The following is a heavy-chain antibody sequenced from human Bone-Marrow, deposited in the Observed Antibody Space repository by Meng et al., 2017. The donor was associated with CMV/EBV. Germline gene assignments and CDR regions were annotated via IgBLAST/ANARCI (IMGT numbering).Heavy chain of an antibody. D-gene: IGHD6-19*01. CDR2: IYYSGST. V-gene: IGHV4-59*01. Sequence: GSLRLSCAVYGGSFSGYYWSWIRQPPGKGLEWIGYIYYSGSTNYNPSLKSRVTISVDTSKNQFSLKLSSVTAADTAVYYCARERDGGWFDYWGQGTLVTVSS. CDR1: GGSFSGYY. CDR3: ARERDGGWFDY. J-gene: IGHJ4*02.